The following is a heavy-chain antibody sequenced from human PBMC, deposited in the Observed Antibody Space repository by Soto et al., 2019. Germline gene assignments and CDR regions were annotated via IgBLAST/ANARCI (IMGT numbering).Heavy chain of an antibody. D-gene: IGHD6-13*01. CDR1: GYTFTGYY. Sequence: QVQLVQSGAEVKKPGASVTVSCKASGYTFTGYYLHWVRPAPGQGLEWMGWINPNSGGTNYAQKFQGWVTMTRDTSISTAYMELSRLRYDDTAVYYWARGIAAAAARGMDVWGQGTTVTVSS. V-gene: IGHV1-2*04. CDR2: INPNSGGT. J-gene: IGHJ6*02. CDR3: ARGIAAAAARGMDV.